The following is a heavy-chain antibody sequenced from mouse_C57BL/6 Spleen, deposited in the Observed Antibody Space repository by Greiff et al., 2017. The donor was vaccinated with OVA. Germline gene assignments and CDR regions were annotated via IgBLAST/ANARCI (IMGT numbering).Heavy chain of an antibody. CDR3: AREGYYGSSNWYFDV. CDR2: INPNNGGT. Sequence: EVQVVESGPELVKPGASVKIPCKASGYTFTDYNMDWVKQSHGKSLEWIGDINPNNGGTIYNQKFKGKATLTVDKSSSTAYMELLSLTSEDTAVYYCAREGYYGSSNWYFDVWGTGTTVTVSS. D-gene: IGHD1-1*01. J-gene: IGHJ1*03. V-gene: IGHV1-18*01. CDR1: GYTFTDYN.